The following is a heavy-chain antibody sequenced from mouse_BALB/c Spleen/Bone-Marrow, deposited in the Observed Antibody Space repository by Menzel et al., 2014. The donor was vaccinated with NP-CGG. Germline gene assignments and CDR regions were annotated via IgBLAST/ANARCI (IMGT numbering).Heavy chain of an antibody. CDR2: INPYNGDT. CDR1: GYSFTGYF. J-gene: IGHJ4*01. CDR3: ARSDYYGTYAMDY. D-gene: IGHD1-1*01. V-gene: IGHV1-20*02. Sequence: EVKLMESGPELVKPGASVKISCKASGYSFTGYFMNWVMQSHGKRLEWIGRINPYNGDTFYNQKFKGKATLTVDKSSSTAHMELRSLASEDSAVYYCARSDYYGTYAMDYWGQGTSVTVSS.